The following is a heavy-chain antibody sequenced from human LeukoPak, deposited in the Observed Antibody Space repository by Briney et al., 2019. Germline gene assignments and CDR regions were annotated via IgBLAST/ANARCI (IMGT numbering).Heavy chain of an antibody. V-gene: IGHV4-34*01. J-gene: IGHJ4*02. CDR2: INHGGST. CDR1: GGSFSGYY. Sequence: SETLSLTCAVYGGSFSGYYWSWIRQPPGKGLEWIGEINHGGSTNYNPSLKSRVTISVDTSKNQFSLKLSSVTAADTAVYYCAGGIQLWSYWGQGTLVTVSS. D-gene: IGHD5-18*01. CDR3: AGGIQLWSY.